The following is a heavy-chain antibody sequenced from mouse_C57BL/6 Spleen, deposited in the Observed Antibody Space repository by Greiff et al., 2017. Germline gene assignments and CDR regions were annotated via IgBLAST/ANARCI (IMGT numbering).Heavy chain of an antibody. CDR3: ARMQSTMVRRAWFAY. CDR2: IWWDDDK. CDR1: GFSLSTFGMG. D-gene: IGHD2-2*01. Sequence: QVTLKVCGPGILQPSQTLSLTCSFSGFSLSTFGMGVGWIRQPSGKGLEWLAHIWWDDDKYYNPALKSRLTISKDTSKNQVFLKIANVDTADTATYYCARMQSTMVRRAWFAYWGQGTLVTVSA. J-gene: IGHJ3*01. V-gene: IGHV8-8*01.